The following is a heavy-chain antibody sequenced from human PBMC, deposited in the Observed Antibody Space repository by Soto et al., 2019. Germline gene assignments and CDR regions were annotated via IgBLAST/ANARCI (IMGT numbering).Heavy chain of an antibody. CDR2: IYYSGST. Sequence: PSETLSLTCTVSGGSISSYYWSWIRQPPGKGLEWIGYIYYSGSTNYNPSLKSRVTISVDTSKNQFSLKLSSVTAADTAVYYCARINYYDFWSGYPNWFDTWGQGTLVTVSS. CDR3: ARINYYDFWSGYPNWFDT. CDR1: GGSISSYY. D-gene: IGHD3-3*01. V-gene: IGHV4-59*01. J-gene: IGHJ5*02.